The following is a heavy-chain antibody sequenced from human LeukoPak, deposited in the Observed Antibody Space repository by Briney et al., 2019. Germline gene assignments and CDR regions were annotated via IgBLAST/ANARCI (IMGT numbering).Heavy chain of an antibody. CDR1: GFTFSIYA. CDR2: IGGSGDFT. J-gene: IGHJ4*02. CDR3: AKADRGWGVITKD. Sequence: GGSLRLSCAASGFTFSIYAMSWVRQAPGKGLEWVSAIGGSGDFTYYAEYVRGRFTISRDNSKKTLYLQMNSLRAEDTAVYYCAKADRGWGVITKDWDQGTLVTVSS. D-gene: IGHD3-10*01. V-gene: IGHV3-23*01.